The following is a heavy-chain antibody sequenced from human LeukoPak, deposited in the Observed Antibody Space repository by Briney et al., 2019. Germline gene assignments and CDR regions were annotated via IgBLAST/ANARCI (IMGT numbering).Heavy chain of an antibody. CDR1: GGSISSSSYY. CDR2: IYYSGST. CDR3: ARGNSIGAFDI. J-gene: IGHJ3*02. V-gene: IGHV4-39*01. D-gene: IGHD2/OR15-2a*01. Sequence: SETLSLTCTVSGGSISSSSYYWGWIRQPPGKGLEWIGSIYYSGSTYYNPSLKSRVTISVDTSKNQFSLKLSSVTAADTAVYYCARGNSIGAFDIWGQGTMVTVSS.